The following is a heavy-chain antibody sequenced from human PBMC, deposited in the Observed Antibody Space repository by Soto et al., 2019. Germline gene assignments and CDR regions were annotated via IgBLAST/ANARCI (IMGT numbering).Heavy chain of an antibody. V-gene: IGHV3-11*06. D-gene: IGHD2-15*01. CDR3: VRGGGGGLFDP. Sequence: PGGSLRLACAVSGFTFGDSYMSWIRQAPGKGLEWLSYISPGSRYPAYADSVKGRFTISRDNAKRSLYLQMISLTAEDTAIYYCVRGGGGGLFDPWGQGTMVTVSS. CDR2: ISPGSRYP. J-gene: IGHJ5*02. CDR1: GFTFGDSY.